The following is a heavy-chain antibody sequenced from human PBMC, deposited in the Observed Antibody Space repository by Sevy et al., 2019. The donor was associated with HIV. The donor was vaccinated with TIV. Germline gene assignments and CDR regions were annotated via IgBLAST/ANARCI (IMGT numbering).Heavy chain of an antibody. CDR2: IKRDGSEK. CDR1: GFMFGDYA. D-gene: IGHD2-2*01. CDR3: ARDCSSTSCLWGMDV. Sequence: GGSLRLSCTTSGFMFGDYAMSWVRQAPGKGLEWVANIKRDGSEKYYVASVKGRFTISRDNAKNSLYLQMNSLRVEDTAVYYCARDCSSTSCLWGMDVWGPGTTVTVSS. V-gene: IGHV3-7*03. J-gene: IGHJ6*02.